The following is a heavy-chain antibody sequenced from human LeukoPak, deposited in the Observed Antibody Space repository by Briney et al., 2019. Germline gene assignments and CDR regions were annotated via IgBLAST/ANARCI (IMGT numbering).Heavy chain of an antibody. D-gene: IGHD3-10*01. CDR3: AREGGSGSYGYDY. Sequence: GSLRLSCAASGFTVSTNYISWVRPAPGKGLEWVSVIYSAGSTYYADSVKGRFTISRDNSKNTVYLQMNSLRPDDTAVYYCAREGGSGSYGYDYWGQGTLVTVSS. CDR2: IYSAGST. J-gene: IGHJ4*02. V-gene: IGHV3-66*02. CDR1: GFTVSTNY.